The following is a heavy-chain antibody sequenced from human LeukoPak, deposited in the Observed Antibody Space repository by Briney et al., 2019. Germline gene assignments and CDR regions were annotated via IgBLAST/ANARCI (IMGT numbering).Heavy chain of an antibody. CDR2: IKQDGSEK. CDR1: GFTFSSYW. Sequence: PGGSLRLSCAASGFTFSSYWMNWVRQAPGKGLEWVASIKQDGSEKHYVDSVKGRLTISRDNAKNSLYLQMNSLRAEDTAVYYCARVSYYYGSESYYNPHYFDYWGQGTLVTVSS. J-gene: IGHJ4*02. V-gene: IGHV3-7*05. D-gene: IGHD3-10*01. CDR3: ARVSYYYGSESYYNPHYFDY.